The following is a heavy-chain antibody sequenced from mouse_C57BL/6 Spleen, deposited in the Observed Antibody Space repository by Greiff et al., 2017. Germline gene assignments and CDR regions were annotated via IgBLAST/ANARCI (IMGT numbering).Heavy chain of an antibody. CDR3: ARITYFDD. CDR2: IDPSDSYT. CDR1: GYTFTSYW. V-gene: IGHV1-59*01. J-gene: IGHJ2*01. Sequence: QVQLQQPGAELVRPGTSVKLSCKASGYTFTSYWMHWVKQRPGQGLEWIGVIDPSDSYTNYNQKFKGKATLTVDTSSSTAYMQLSSLTSEDSAVYYCARITYFDDWGQGTTLTVSS. D-gene: IGHD1-2*01.